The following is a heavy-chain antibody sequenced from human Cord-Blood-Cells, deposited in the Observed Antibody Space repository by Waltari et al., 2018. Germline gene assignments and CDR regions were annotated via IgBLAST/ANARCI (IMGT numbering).Heavy chain of an antibody. J-gene: IGHJ4*02. D-gene: IGHD6-6*01. CDR3: STYSSSNDY. CDR1: GFPFSGSA. V-gene: IGHV3-73*02. Sequence: EVQLVESGGGLVQPGGSLKLSCAASGFPFSGSAMHWVRQASGKGLEWVGRIRSKANSYATAYAASVKGRFTISRDDSKNTAYLQMNSLKTEDTAVYYCSTYSSSNDYWGQGTLVTVSS. CDR2: IRSKANSYAT.